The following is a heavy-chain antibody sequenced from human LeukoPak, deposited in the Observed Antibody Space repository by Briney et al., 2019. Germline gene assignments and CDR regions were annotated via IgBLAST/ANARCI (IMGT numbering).Heavy chain of an antibody. CDR2: IYYSGST. V-gene: IGHV4-39*01. CDR3: ARPDQRGYTYGYSAFDI. CDR1: GGSISSSNYY. J-gene: IGHJ3*02. D-gene: IGHD5-18*01. Sequence: PSETLSLTCTVSGGSISSSNYYWGWIRQPQGKGLEWTGSIYYSGSTYYNPSLKSRVTISADTSKNQFSLKLSSVTAADTAVYYCARPDQRGYTYGYSAFDIWGQGTMVTVSS.